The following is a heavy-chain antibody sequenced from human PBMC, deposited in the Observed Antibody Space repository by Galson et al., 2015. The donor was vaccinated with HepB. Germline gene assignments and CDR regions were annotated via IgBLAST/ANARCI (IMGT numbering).Heavy chain of an antibody. CDR1: GFTFSSYG. CDR2: ISYDGSNK. V-gene: IGHV3-30*03. Sequence: SLRLSCAASGFTFSSYGMHWVRQAPGKGLEWVAVISYDGSNKYYADSVKGRFTISSDNDKNTLYLQMDNLRAEDTAVYYCSTIFDSPSDSPSDSWGQGTLVTVSS. CDR3: STIFDSPSDSPSDS. J-gene: IGHJ4*02. D-gene: IGHD3-3*01.